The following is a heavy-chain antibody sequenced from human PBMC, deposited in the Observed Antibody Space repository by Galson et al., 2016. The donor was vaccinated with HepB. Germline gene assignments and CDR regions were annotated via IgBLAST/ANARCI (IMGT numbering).Heavy chain of an antibody. J-gene: IGHJ6*03. D-gene: IGHD3-10*01. CDR1: GFTVSSNY. Sequence: SLRLSCAASGFTVSSNYMNWVRQAPGKGLEWVSVIYSGGTTYYADSVKGRFTISRDNSRNTLYPQMNSLRAEDTAVYYCSRSFRGSGSYGPGPNYYYYMDVWGKGTTVTVSS. CDR3: SRSFRGSGSYGPGPNYYYYMDV. V-gene: IGHV3-53*01. CDR2: IYSGGTT.